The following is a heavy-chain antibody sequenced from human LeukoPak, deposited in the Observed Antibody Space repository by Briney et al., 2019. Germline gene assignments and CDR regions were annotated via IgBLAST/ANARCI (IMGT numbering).Heavy chain of an antibody. V-gene: IGHV4-34*01. Sequence: SETLSLTCAVYGGSFSGYYWSWIRQPPGKGLEWIGEINHSGSTNYNPSLKSRVTISVDTSKNQFSLKLSSVTAADTAVYYCARHRRMVRVPTVDYWGQGTLVTVSS. CDR1: GGSFSGYY. CDR3: ARHRRMVRVPTVDY. J-gene: IGHJ4*02. D-gene: IGHD3-10*01. CDR2: INHSGST.